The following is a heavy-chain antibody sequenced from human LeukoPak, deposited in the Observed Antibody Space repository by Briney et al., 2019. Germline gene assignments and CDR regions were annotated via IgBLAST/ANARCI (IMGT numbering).Heavy chain of an antibody. CDR3: ARHQRASQYYFDY. J-gene: IGHJ4*02. CDR1: RFTFSRHS. V-gene: IGHV3-48*01. CDR2: MSDDTTNI. Sequence: GGSLRLSCAVSRFTFSRHSMSWVRQAPERGLEWVSFMSDDTTNIYYADSVGGRFTISRDNAGNSLFLQMNSLRAEDTAVYYCARHQRASQYYFDYWGQGILVTVSS.